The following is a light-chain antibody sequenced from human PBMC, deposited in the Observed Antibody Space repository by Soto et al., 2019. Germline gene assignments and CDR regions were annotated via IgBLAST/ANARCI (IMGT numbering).Light chain of an antibody. Sequence: QSALTQPAPVSGSPGQSITISCTGTSSDVGAQSLVTWYQQHPGKAPKAIIYEVSKRPSGVSDRFSGSKSGNTASLTISGLQTEDEADYYCSSYTTSSTVVFGAGTKLTVL. J-gene: IGLJ2*01. CDR2: EVS. V-gene: IGLV2-14*01. CDR1: SSDVGAQSL. CDR3: SSYTTSSTVV.